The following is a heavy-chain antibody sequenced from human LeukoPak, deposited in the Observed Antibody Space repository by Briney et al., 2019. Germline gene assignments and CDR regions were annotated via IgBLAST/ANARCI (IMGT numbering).Heavy chain of an antibody. J-gene: IGHJ4*02. V-gene: IGHV1-2*02. CDR2: INPNSGGT. Sequence: GASVKASCKASGYTFTGYYMHWVRQAPGQGLEWMGWINPNSGGTNYAQKFQGRVTMTRDTSISTAYMELSRLRSDDTAVYYCAREEISYDSSGYSSLNYWGQGTLVTVSS. CDR1: GYTFTGYY. D-gene: IGHD3-22*01. CDR3: AREEISYDSSGYSSLNY.